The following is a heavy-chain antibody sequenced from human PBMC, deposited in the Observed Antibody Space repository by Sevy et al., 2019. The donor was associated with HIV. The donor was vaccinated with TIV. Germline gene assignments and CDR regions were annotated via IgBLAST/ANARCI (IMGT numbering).Heavy chain of an antibody. J-gene: IGHJ4*02. CDR3: ARLPTGLQSFNYLLSTYFDS. CDR2: IKQDGSET. V-gene: IGHV3-7*01. CDR1: GFDFNHHW. D-gene: IGHD3-9*01. Sequence: GGSLRLSCAASGFDFNHHWMSWVRQAPQKGLEWVANIKQDGSETYYVDSLEGRFTISRDNAKNPLSLQINDLRAEDTAVYYCARLPTGLQSFNYLLSTYFDSWGQGTLVTVSS.